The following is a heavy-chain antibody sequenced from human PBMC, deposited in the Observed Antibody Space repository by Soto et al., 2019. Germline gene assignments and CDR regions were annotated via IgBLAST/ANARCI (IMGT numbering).Heavy chain of an antibody. CDR3: AKGLSGWYFEN. CDR2: ISSSGENT. D-gene: IGHD6-25*01. Sequence: EVQLLESGGGLVQPGGSLRLSCAASGFTFTSFAMSWVRQAPGKGLEWVSSISSSGENTIYADSVKGRFTISRDNSKSTLVLQMNSLRADDTAVYYCAKGLSGWYFENWGQGTLVAVSS. V-gene: IGHV3-23*01. J-gene: IGHJ4*02. CDR1: GFTFTSFA.